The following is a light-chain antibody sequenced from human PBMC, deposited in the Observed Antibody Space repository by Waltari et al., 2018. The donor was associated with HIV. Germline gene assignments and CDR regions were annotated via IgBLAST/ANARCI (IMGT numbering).Light chain of an antibody. V-gene: IGLV2-23*02. CDR3: NSYATGSAWV. Sequence: QSALTQPASVSGSPGQSITISCTGTSSDVGSYILVSWYQQHPGKAPKRMFYEVTTRPSGVCNRFVGSNSGNTASLTVSGLEAEDEADYYCNSYATGSAWVFGGGTKLTVL. CDR1: SSDVGSYIL. CDR2: EVT. J-gene: IGLJ3*02.